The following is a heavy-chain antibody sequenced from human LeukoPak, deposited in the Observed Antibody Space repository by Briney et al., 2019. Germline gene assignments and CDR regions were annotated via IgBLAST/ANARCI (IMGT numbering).Heavy chain of an antibody. V-gene: IGHV3-48*01. CDR3: ARGQVVGATFGMDV. CDR2: ISSSSSTI. J-gene: IGHJ6*04. Sequence: GGSLRLSCAASGFTFSSYAMNWVRQAPGKGLEWVSYISSSSSTIYYADSVKGRFTISRDNAKNSLYLQMNSLRAEDTAVYYCARGQVVGATFGMDVWGKGTTVTVSS. D-gene: IGHD1-26*01. CDR1: GFTFSSYA.